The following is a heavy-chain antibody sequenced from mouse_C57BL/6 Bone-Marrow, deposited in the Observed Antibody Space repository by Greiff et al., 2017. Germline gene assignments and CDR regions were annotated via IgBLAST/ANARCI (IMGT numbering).Heavy chain of an antibody. J-gene: IGHJ4*01. D-gene: IGHD1-1*01. CDR2: IDPSDSYT. Sequence: VQLQQPGAELVMPGASVKLSCKASGYTFTSYWMHWVKQRPGQGLEWIGEIDPSDSYTNYNQKFKGKSTLTVDKSSSTSYMQLSSLTSEDSAVYDCARGIPYYYGSSRYAMDYWGQGTSVTVSS. CDR3: ARGIPYYYGSSRYAMDY. CDR1: GYTFTSYW. V-gene: IGHV1-69*01.